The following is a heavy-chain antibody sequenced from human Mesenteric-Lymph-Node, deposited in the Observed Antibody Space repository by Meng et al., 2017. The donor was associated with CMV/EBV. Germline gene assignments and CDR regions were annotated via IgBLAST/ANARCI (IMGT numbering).Heavy chain of an antibody. Sequence: GGSLRLSCAASGFTFSGYSMNWVHQAPGKGLEWVSYISSSGSTIYYADSLKGRFTISRDNAKNSLYLQMNSLRAEDTAIYYCARDYSGSGSYYTPAHWGQGTLVTVPS. CDR2: ISSSGSTI. CDR1: GFTFSGYS. V-gene: IGHV3-48*04. D-gene: IGHD3-10*01. J-gene: IGHJ4*02. CDR3: ARDYSGSGSYYTPAH.